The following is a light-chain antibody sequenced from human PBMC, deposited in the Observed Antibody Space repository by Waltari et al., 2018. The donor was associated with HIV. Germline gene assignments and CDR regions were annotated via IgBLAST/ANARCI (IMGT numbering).Light chain of an antibody. J-gene: IGKJ1*01. Sequence: EVVLTQSPGTLSLSPGQIATLSSRTTQTVSNSFLAWYQQKPGQARSLLMYGASSSATGIPDRFNGSGAGTAFTLAISRLEPEDLAVYYCQLYGRSYGTRWTFGQGTKVEIK. V-gene: IGKV3-20*01. CDR1: QTVSNSF. CDR2: GAS. CDR3: QLYGRSYGTRWT.